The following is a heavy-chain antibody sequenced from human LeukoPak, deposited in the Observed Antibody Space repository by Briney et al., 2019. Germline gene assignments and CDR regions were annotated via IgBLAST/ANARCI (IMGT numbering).Heavy chain of an antibody. Sequence: GGSLRLSCAASGFTLSSYWMSWVRQAPGKGLEWVAVISYDGSNKYYADSVKGRFTISRDNSKNTLYLQMNSLRAEDTAVYYCARGELLRSFDYWGQGTLVTVSS. CDR2: ISYDGSNK. J-gene: IGHJ4*02. D-gene: IGHD2-15*01. V-gene: IGHV3-30-3*01. CDR1: GFTLSSYW. CDR3: ARGELLRSFDY.